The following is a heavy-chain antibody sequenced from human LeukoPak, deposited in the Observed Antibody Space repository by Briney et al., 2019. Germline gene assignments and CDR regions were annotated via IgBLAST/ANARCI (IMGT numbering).Heavy chain of an antibody. Sequence: GASVKVSCKASGYTFTSYDINWVRQATRQGLEWMGWMNPNSGNTGYAQKFQGRVTMTRNTSISTAYMELSSLRSEDTAVYYCARGRMVRGVTWWFDPWGQGTLVTVSS. J-gene: IGHJ5*02. CDR1: GYTFTSYD. V-gene: IGHV1-8*01. CDR2: MNPNSGNT. D-gene: IGHD3-10*01. CDR3: ARGRMVRGVTWWFDP.